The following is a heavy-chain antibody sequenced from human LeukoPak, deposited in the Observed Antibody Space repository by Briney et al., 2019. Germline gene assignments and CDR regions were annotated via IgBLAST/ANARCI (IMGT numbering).Heavy chain of an antibody. V-gene: IGHV1-8*03. CDR1: GYTFSNFD. CDR3: ARGLRIAARQMDYYYMDV. Sequence: ASVKVSCKASGYTFSNFDLNWVRQATGQGLEWVGYMNPKSGYTAYAQKFQGRVTITRNTSISTAYMELSSLRSEDTAVYYCARGLRIAARQMDYYYMDVWGKGTTVTVSS. J-gene: IGHJ6*03. CDR2: MNPKSGYT. D-gene: IGHD6-6*01.